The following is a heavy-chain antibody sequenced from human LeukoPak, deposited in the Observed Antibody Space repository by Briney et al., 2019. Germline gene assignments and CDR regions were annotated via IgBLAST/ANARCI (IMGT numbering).Heavy chain of an antibody. D-gene: IGHD1-14*01. Sequence: SETLSLTCTVSGGSINNYYWSWIRQPPGKGLEWLGYIYYSGSTNYNPSLKSRVTISVDTSKNQFSLKLYSVTAADTAVYYCARGLNNRKSGRRFDVFEIWGQGTMVTVSS. CDR1: GGSINNYY. CDR3: ARGLNNRKSGRRFDVFEI. J-gene: IGHJ3*02. CDR2: IYYSGST. V-gene: IGHV4-59*01.